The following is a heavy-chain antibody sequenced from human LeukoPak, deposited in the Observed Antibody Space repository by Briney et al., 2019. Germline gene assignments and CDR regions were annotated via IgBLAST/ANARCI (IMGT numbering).Heavy chain of an antibody. J-gene: IGHJ4*02. CDR1: GGTFNSYA. D-gene: IGHD6-6*01. V-gene: IGHV1-69*05. CDR3: ARDSLYSSSSLSFAGFDY. Sequence: SVQVSCKASGGTFNSYAISWVRQAPPQGGEWMGRIIPIFGTPNYEHKSQGRVTITTDESTSTAYMELCRLRSEDTAVYYCARDSLYSSSSLSFAGFDYWGQGTLVTVSS. CDR2: IIPIFGTP.